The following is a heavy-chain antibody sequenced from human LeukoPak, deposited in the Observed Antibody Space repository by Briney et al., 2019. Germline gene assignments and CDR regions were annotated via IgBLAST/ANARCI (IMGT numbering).Heavy chain of an antibody. J-gene: IGHJ5*02. CDR3: AKGGSAWSIQIIDP. V-gene: IGHV3-23*01. CDR2: ISAGGGTT. Sequence: GGSLRLSCAASGFTFSTYAMSWVRQAPGKGLEWVSGISAGGGTTYYADPVKGRFTISRDNSKNTLYLQMNSLRAEDTALYYCAKGGSAWSIQIIDPWGQGTLVTVSS. CDR1: GFTFSTYA. D-gene: IGHD6-19*01.